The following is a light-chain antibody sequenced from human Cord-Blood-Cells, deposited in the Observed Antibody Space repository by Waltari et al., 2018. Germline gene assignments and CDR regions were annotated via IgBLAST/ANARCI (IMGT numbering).Light chain of an antibody. V-gene: IGKV3-15*01. Sequence: EIVMTQSPATLSVSPGERATLSCRASQSGSSNSAWYPQKPGQPPRLLIYGASTRATGIPARFSANGSGTEFTRTISSLQSEDFAVYYCQQYKNWPLTVGGVTKVEIK. CDR2: GAS. CDR3: QQYKNWPLT. CDR1: QSGSSN. J-gene: IGKJ4*01.